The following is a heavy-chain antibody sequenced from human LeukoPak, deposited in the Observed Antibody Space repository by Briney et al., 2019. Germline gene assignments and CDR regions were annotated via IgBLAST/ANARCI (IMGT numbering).Heavy chain of an antibody. CDR3: ARAGYSSGWSGAFDI. V-gene: IGHV4-4*02. J-gene: IGHJ3*02. CDR1: GGSISSSNW. Sequence: SETLSLTCAVSGGSISSSNWWSWVRQPPGKGLEWIGEIYHSGSTNYNPSLKSRVTISVDKSKNQFSLKLSSVTAADTAVYYCARAGYSSGWSGAFDIWRQGTMVTVSS. CDR2: IYHSGST. D-gene: IGHD6-19*01.